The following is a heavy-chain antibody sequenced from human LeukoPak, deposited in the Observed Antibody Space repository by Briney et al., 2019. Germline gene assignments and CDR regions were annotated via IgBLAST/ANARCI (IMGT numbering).Heavy chain of an antibody. CDR3: ARETPGAGHFDY. CDR2: MYYSGST. V-gene: IGHV4-30-4*01. D-gene: IGHD7-27*01. CDR1: GGSVSSGDYY. J-gene: IGHJ4*02. Sequence: SQTLSLTCSVSGGSVSSGDYYWSWIRQPPGKGLEWIGYMYYSGSTYYSPSLKSRVTISVDTSKNQFSLKLSSVTAADTAVYYCARETPGAGHFDYWGQGSLVTVSS.